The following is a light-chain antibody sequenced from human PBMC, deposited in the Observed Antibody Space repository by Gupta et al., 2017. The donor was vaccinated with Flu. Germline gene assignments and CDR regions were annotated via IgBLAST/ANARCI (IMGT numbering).Light chain of an antibody. Sequence: DIQMAQSPPSLSASVGDRVTITCRASQSISTYLSWYQKKSGKAPKAVIYAASRLQSGVPSRFSGSGSGTDFTLTITSLQPEDFATYYCQQSKGIPYTFGQGTKLEIK. V-gene: IGKV1-39*01. J-gene: IGKJ2*01. CDR1: QSISTY. CDR2: AAS. CDR3: QQSKGIPYT.